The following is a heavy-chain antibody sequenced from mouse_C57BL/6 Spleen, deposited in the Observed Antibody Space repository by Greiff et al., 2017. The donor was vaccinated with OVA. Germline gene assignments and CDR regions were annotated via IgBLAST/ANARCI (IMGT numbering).Heavy chain of an antibody. J-gene: IGHJ4*01. CDR1: GFTFSDYG. Sequence: EVQGVESGGGLVKPGGSLKLSCAASGFTFSDYGMHWVRQAPEKGLEWVAYISSGSSTIYYADTVKGRFTISRDNAKNTLFLQMTSLRSEDTAMYYCARGDDYDVDYAMDYWGQGTSVTVSS. V-gene: IGHV5-17*01. D-gene: IGHD2-4*01. CDR2: ISSGSSTI. CDR3: ARGDDYDVDYAMDY.